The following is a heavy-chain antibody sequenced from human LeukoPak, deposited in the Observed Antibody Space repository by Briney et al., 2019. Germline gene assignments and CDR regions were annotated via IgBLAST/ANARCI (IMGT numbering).Heavy chain of an antibody. CDR1: GFTFSSYS. CDR3: ARGLGKGDY. J-gene: IGHJ4*02. CDR2: ISSSGTTI. V-gene: IGHV3-48*04. Sequence: GGSLRLSCAASGFTFSSYSMNWVRQAPGKGLEWISYISSSGTTIYYTDSVKGRFTISRDNAKNSLYLQMNSLRAEDTAVYYCARGLGKGDYWGQGTLVTVSS. D-gene: IGHD7-27*01.